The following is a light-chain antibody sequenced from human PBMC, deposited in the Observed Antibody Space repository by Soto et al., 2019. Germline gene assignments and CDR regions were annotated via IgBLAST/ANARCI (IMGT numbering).Light chain of an antibody. J-gene: IGKJ1*01. CDR1: QSVDNGY. CDR3: QQYGSSHT. CDR2: GAS. V-gene: IGKV3-20*01. Sequence: ENVLTQYPGTLSLSPGEGATLSCRASQSVDNGYLAWYQQKPGQAPRLLICGASSRATGIPDRFSGSGSGTDFTLTISRLEPEDFAVYYCQQYGSSHTFGQGTKVDIK.